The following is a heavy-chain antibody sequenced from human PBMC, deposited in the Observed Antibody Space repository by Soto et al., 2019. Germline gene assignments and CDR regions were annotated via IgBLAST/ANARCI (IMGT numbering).Heavy chain of an antibody. CDR3: TTDILWFGEFY. Sequence: EVQLVESGGGLVKPGGSLRLSCAASGFTFGNAWMNWVRQAPGKGLEWVGRIKGKTDGGTTDYAAPVKGRFTISRDDSKNTLYLQMNSLKTEDTAVYYCTTDILWFGEFYWGQGTLVTVSS. CDR1: GFTFGNAW. J-gene: IGHJ4*02. CDR2: IKGKTDGGTT. D-gene: IGHD3-10*01. V-gene: IGHV3-15*07.